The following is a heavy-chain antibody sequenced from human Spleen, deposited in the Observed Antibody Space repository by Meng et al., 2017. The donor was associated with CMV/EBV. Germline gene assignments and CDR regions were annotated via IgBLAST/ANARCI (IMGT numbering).Heavy chain of an antibody. D-gene: IGHD3-22*01. J-gene: IGHJ6*02. Sequence: SETLSLTCTVSGGSISRSSYYWGWIRQPPGKGLEWIGNIYYSGSTYYNPSLKSRVTISVDTSKNLFSLKLSSVTPADTAVYYCARPYDSSGYYDVHYGMDVWGQGTTVTVSS. CDR1: GGSISRSSYY. CDR3: ARPYDSSGYYDVHYGMDV. CDR2: IYYSGST. V-gene: IGHV4-39*07.